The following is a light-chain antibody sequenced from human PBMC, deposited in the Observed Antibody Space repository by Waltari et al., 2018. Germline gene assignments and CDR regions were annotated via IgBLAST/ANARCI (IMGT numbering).Light chain of an antibody. J-gene: IGLJ1*01. CDR3: NSYSSVSTHV. CDR1: NTDIGAFNF. Sequence: QSALTQPASVSGTPGESITISCAGTNTDIGAFNFVSWYRQFPGEAPQLIIYDVSHRPSGISDRFSGSKSVNTASLTISGLQAEDDADYYCNSYSSVSTHVFGSGTKVTVL. CDR2: DVS. V-gene: IGLV2-14*03.